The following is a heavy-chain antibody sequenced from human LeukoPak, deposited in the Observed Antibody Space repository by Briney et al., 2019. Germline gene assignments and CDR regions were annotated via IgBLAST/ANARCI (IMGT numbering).Heavy chain of an antibody. CDR1: GGSFSSYA. Sequence: SVKVSCKASGGSFSSYAISWVRQAPGQGLEWMGRIIPIFGTANYAQKFQGRVTITTDESTSTAYMELSSLRTKNMAVYYCARGDQFLYYYDSNPFDYWGQGTLVTVSS. V-gene: IGHV1-69*05. J-gene: IGHJ4*02. CDR3: ARGDQFLYYYDSNPFDY. D-gene: IGHD3-22*01. CDR2: IIPIFGTA.